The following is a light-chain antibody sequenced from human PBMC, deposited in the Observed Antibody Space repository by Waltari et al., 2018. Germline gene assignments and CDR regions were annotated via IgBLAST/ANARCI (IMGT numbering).Light chain of an antibody. Sequence: EIVLTQSPGTLSLSPGERATLSRRASQSIGSSLAWYQQRPGQAPRLLIYGAFIRATGVADRFSGSGSGTDFSLTISRLEPEDFAVYYCQHYLRLPVAFGLGTKVEIK. CDR1: QSIGSS. CDR3: QHYLRLPVA. J-gene: IGKJ1*01. CDR2: GAF. V-gene: IGKV3-20*01.